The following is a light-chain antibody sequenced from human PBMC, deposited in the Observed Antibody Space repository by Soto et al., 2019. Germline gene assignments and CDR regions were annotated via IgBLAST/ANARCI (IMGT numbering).Light chain of an antibody. CDR1: QSISSW. Sequence: DIQMTQSPSTLSASVGDRVTITCRASQSISSWLAWYQQKPGKAPKLLIYDASSLESGVPPRFSGSGSGTEFTLTINSLQPDDFATYYCQQYSSYSSKTFGQGTKVDIK. V-gene: IGKV1-5*01. CDR3: QQYSSYSSKT. J-gene: IGKJ1*01. CDR2: DAS.